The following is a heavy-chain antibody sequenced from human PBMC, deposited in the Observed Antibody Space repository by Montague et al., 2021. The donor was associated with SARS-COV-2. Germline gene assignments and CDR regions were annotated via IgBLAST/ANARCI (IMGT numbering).Heavy chain of an antibody. Sequence: SETLSLTCTVSANSITNNYWTWIRQSPGKGLEWIGHITYRGSTTYNPSLKSRVTTSIDTSKNRFSLILKSVTAADTAVYYCAREGMYLSYWGQGTLVTVSS. D-gene: IGHD2-8*01. CDR1: ANSITNNY. CDR3: AREGMYLSY. J-gene: IGHJ4*02. V-gene: IGHV4-59*13. CDR2: ITYRGST.